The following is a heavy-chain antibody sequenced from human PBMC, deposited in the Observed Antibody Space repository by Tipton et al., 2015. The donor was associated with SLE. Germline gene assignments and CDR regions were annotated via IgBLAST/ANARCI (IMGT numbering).Heavy chain of an antibody. Sequence: GSLRLSCAASGFTFSDYWMSWVRQAPGKGLQWVANINQDGSERDYVDSVKGRFTISRDNSKNTLFLQMNSLRAEDTAVYYCARDGGGDGYFDYWGQGTLVTVSS. CDR1: GFTFSDYW. CDR3: ARDGGGDGYFDY. D-gene: IGHD2-21*02. V-gene: IGHV3-7*01. J-gene: IGHJ4*02. CDR2: INQDGSER.